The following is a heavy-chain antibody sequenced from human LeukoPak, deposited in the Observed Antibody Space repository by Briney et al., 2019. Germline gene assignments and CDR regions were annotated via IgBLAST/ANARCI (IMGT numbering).Heavy chain of an antibody. CDR3: ARDTCSSTSCYYYYYMDV. V-gene: IGHV3-23*01. CDR1: GFTFSSYA. CDR2: ISGSGGST. J-gene: IGHJ6*03. Sequence: PGGSLRLSCAASGFTFSSYAMSWVRQAPGKGLEWVSAISGSGGSTYYADSVKGRFTISRDNSKNSLYLQMNSLRAEDTAMYYCARDTCSSTSCYYYYYMDVWGKGTTVTVSS. D-gene: IGHD2-2*01.